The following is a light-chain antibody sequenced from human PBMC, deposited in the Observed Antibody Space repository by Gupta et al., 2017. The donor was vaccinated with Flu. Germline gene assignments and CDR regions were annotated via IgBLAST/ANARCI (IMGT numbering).Light chain of an antibody. J-gene: IGLJ3*02. CDR1: GSNLGAGYD. Sequence: QSVLTQPPSVSGAPWQGITLSCIGGGSNLGAGYDVHWFQHLPGKAPNLLIYANTNRPSGVPDRFSGSKSGTSASLVITGLQADDEATYFCQSYDDSLTGPWVFGGGTKVTVL. CDR3: QSYDDSLTGPWV. V-gene: IGLV1-40*01. CDR2: ANT.